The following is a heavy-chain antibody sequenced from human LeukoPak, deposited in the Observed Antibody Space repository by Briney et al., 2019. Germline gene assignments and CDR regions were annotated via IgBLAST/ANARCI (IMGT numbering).Heavy chain of an antibody. CDR2: ISGSGGST. V-gene: IGHV3-23*01. CDR3: AKPLRISGATVRVQNYYYYGMDV. CDR1: GFTFSSYA. J-gene: IGHJ6*04. Sequence: PGGSLRLSCAASGFTFSSYAMSWVRQAPGKGLEWVSAISGSGGSTSYADSAKGRFTISRDNSKNTLYLQMNSLRAEDTAVYYCAKPLRISGATVRVQNYYYYGMDVWGKGTTVTVSS. D-gene: IGHD4-17*01.